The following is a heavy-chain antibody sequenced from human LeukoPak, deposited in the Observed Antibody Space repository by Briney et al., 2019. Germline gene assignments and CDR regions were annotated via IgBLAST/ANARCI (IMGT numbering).Heavy chain of an antibody. V-gene: IGHV3-30*02. CDR2: IRYDGSNK. Sequence: GGSLRLSCAASGFNFSSYGMHWVRQAPGKGLEWVAFIRYDGSNKYYADSVKGRFTISRDNSKNTLYLQMNSLRAEDTAVYYCAKGDGYNLEHRFDYWGQGTLVTVSS. CDR1: GFNFSSYG. CDR3: AKGDGYNLEHRFDY. D-gene: IGHD5-24*01. J-gene: IGHJ4*02.